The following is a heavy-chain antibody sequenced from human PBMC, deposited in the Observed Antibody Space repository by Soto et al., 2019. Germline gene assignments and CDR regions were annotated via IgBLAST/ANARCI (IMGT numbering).Heavy chain of an antibody. CDR3: ASFSSRGYSYGYYYYYFDY. Sequence: ASVKVSCKASGYTFTGYYMHWVRQAPGQGLEWMGWINPNSGGTNYAQKFQGWVTMTRDTSISTAYMELSRLRSDDTAVYYCASFSSRGYSYGYYYYYFDYGGQGTLVTVSS. CDR2: INPNSGGT. D-gene: IGHD5-18*01. J-gene: IGHJ4*02. V-gene: IGHV1-2*04. CDR1: GYTFTGYY.